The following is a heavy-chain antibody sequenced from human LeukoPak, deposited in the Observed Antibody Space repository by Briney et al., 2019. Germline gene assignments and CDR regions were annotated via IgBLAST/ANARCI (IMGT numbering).Heavy chain of an antibody. CDR2: INHSGST. V-gene: IGHV4-34*01. Sequence: NPSETLSLTCAVYGGSFSGYYWSWIRQPPGKGLEWIGEINHSGSTNYNPSLKSRVTISVDKSKNQFSLKLSSVTAADTAVYYCASYAKDIVVLPAASIYWYFDLWGRGTLVTVS. CDR1: GGSFSGYY. J-gene: IGHJ2*01. D-gene: IGHD2-2*01. CDR3: ASYAKDIVVLPAASIYWYFDL.